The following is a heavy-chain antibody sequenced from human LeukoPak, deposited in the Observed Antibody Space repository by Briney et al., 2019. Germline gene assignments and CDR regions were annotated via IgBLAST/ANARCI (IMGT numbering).Heavy chain of an antibody. CDR3: AKDTREWSLYGMDV. Sequence: GGSLRLSCAGSGFTFSSYAMHWVRQAPGKGLEWVAVISYDGSNKYYADSVKGRFTISRDNSKNTLYLQMNSLRAEDTAVYYCAKDTREWSLYGMDVWGQGTTVTVSS. CDR2: ISYDGSNK. D-gene: IGHD3-3*01. V-gene: IGHV3-30*04. CDR1: GFTFSSYA. J-gene: IGHJ6*02.